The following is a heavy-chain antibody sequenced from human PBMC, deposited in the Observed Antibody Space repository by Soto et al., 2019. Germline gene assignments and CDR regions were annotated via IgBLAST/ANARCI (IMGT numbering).Heavy chain of an antibody. CDR1: TGFIFSHSYY. J-gene: IGHJ4*02. Sequence: SETLSLTCNVSTGFIFSHSYYWAWIRQPPGKGLEWIGTINHSGSPYHNPSLKSRVTISVDSSKNQFSLTLTSVTVADTAVYYCARRYAPRYSSGNNHFDLWGQGTLVTV. CDR2: INHSGSP. CDR3: ARRYAPRYSSGNNHFDL. V-gene: IGHV4-39*01. D-gene: IGHD6-19*01.